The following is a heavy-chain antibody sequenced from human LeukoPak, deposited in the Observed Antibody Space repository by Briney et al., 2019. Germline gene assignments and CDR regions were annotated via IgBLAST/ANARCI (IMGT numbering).Heavy chain of an antibody. Sequence: SVKVSCKAPGGNITNYAISWVRQAPGQGLEWLGGIIPLFGTGNYAQKFQGRITITADESTSTAYTELRSLRYEDTAVYYCARVGVRHDAFDIWGQGTMVTVSS. J-gene: IGHJ3*02. CDR3: ARVGVRHDAFDI. CDR1: GGNITNYA. V-gene: IGHV1-69*01. D-gene: IGHD3-16*01. CDR2: IIPLFGTG.